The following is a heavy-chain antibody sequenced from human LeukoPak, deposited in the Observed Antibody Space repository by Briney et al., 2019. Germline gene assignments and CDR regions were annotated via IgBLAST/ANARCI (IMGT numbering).Heavy chain of an antibody. CDR3: ATNILVRDIINWFDP. J-gene: IGHJ5*02. Sequence: ASVKVSCRASGYSFADYYMHWVRQAPGQGLEWMGWIKPNSGDTRSAQKFQGRVIMTRDTSTGTAYMELSSLRYDDTAVYYCATNILVRDIINWFDPWGQGTLVTVSS. CDR1: GYSFADYY. D-gene: IGHD3-10*01. V-gene: IGHV1-2*02. CDR2: IKPNSGDT.